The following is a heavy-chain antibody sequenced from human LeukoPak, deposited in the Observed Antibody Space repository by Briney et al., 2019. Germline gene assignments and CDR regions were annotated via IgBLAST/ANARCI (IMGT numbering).Heavy chain of an antibody. CDR3: AKRGSSSSWYVLDP. CDR1: GFSFSSYA. J-gene: IGHJ5*02. V-gene: IGHV3-23*01. D-gene: IGHD6-13*01. CDR2: ISGSGGST. Sequence: PGGSLRLSCAASGFSFSSYAMSWVRQAPGKGLEWVSAISGSGGSTYYADSVKGRFTISRDNSKNTLYLQMNSLRAEDTAVYYCAKRGSSSSWYVLDPWGQGTLVTVSS.